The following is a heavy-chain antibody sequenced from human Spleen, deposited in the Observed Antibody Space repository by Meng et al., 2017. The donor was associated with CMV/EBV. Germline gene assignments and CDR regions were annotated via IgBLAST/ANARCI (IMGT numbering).Heavy chain of an antibody. CDR1: GFTFSGYA. CDR3: AKDHRFY. CDR2: IYGGGSST. Sequence: GESLKISCAASGFTFSGYAMNWVRQAPGKGLEWVAVIYGGGSSTYYADSVKGRFTISRDNSKNTLYLHMNSLRAEDTAVYYCAKDHRFYWGHGTLVTVSS. V-gene: IGHV3-23*03. J-gene: IGHJ4*01.